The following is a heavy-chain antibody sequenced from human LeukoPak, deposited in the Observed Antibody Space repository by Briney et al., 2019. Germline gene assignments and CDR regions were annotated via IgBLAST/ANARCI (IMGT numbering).Heavy chain of an antibody. CDR1: GFIFSNYG. V-gene: IGHV3-30*02. CDR2: IRYDGSDK. D-gene: IGHD3-16*01. Sequence: GGSLRLSCAASGFIFSNYGIHWVRQAPGKGLEWVAFIRYDGSDKYYTDSVKGRFTISRDNTKSTLTLQMNSLRAEDTAVYYCARDFNWAFDYWGQGTLVTVSS. J-gene: IGHJ4*02. CDR3: ARDFNWAFDY.